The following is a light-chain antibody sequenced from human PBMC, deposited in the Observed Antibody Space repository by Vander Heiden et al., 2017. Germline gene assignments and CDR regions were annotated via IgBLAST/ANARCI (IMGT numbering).Light chain of an antibody. CDR3: KHYNDNSRA. V-gene: IGKV1-5*03. J-gene: IGKJ1*01. CDR2: KAS. CDR1: QTLSGW. Sequence: DIQMTQSPSTLSASVGDRVTISCRASQTLSGWLDWYQQKPGKAPKLLMYKASSLERGVPPRFSGSGSGTEFTLTISSLQPDDFATYYCKHYNDNSRAFGQGTKVEVK.